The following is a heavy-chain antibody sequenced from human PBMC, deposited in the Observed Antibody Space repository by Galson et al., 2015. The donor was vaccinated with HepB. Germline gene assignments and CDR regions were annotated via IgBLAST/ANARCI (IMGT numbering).Heavy chain of an antibody. V-gene: IGHV4-59*01. CDR3: ARAASVSIYGPGSYLQSRLVRYFDS. Sequence: ETLSLTCTVSGDSITGYYWTWIRQPPGKGLEWIGDIYYSGSTNYNPSLKSRLTISVDTSRNHFSLKLSSVTAADTAVYFCARAASVSIYGPGSYLQSRLVRYFDSWGQGTLVIVSS. CDR1: GDSITGYY. CDR2: IYYSGST. J-gene: IGHJ4*02. D-gene: IGHD3-10*01.